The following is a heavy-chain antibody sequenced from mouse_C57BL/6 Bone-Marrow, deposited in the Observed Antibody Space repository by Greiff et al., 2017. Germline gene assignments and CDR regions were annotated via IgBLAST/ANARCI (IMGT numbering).Heavy chain of an antibody. CDR3: ARGGYWYFDV. J-gene: IGHJ1*03. V-gene: IGHV1-55*01. CDR1: GYTFTSYW. CDR2: IYPGSGST. Sequence: QVQLQQPGAELVKPGASVKMSCKASGYTFTSYWITWVKQRPGQGLGWIGDIYPGSGSTNYNEKFKSKATLTVDTSSSTAYMQLSSLTSEDSAVYYCARGGYWYFDVWGTGTTVTVSS.